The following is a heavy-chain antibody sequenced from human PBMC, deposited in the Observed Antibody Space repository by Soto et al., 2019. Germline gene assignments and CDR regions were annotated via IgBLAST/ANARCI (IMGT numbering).Heavy chain of an antibody. CDR3: AAGTPYSYGPFVYCDL. V-gene: IGHV1-58*01. D-gene: IGHD5-18*01. J-gene: IGHJ2*01. CDR2: IVVGSGNI. Sequence: SVKVSCKASGFTFTSSAVQWVRQARGQRLEWIGWIVVGSGNINYAQKFQERVTITRDMSTSTAYMELSSLRSEDTAVYYCAAGTPYSYGPFVYCDLWGRGTLVTVSS. CDR1: GFTFTSSA.